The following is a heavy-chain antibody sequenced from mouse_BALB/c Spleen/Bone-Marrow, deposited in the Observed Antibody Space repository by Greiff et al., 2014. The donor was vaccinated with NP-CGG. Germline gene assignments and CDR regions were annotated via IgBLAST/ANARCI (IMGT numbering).Heavy chain of an antibody. V-gene: IGHV1-7*01. CDR1: GYNFISYW. J-gene: IGHJ4*01. Sequence: QVQLQQSGAELAKPGASVKMSCKASGYNFISYWMHWVKQRPGQGLEWIGYINPSTGYTEYNQKFKDKATLTADKSSSKAYMQLSSLTSEDSAFYYCARNYDYDGGYYAMDYWGQGTSVTVSS. D-gene: IGHD2-4*01. CDR3: ARNYDYDGGYYAMDY. CDR2: INPSTGYT.